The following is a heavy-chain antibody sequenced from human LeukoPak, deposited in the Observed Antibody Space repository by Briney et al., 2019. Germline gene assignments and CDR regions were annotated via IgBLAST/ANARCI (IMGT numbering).Heavy chain of an antibody. V-gene: IGHV3-21*01. CDR1: GFTFSSYS. Sequence: GGSLRLSCAASGFTFSSYSMNWVRQAPGRGLEWVSSISSSSSYIYYADSVKGRFTISRDNAKNSLYLQMNSLRAEDTAVYYCARAPGAMVARFDYWGQGTLVTASS. CDR3: ARAPGAMVARFDY. J-gene: IGHJ4*02. CDR2: ISSSSSYI. D-gene: IGHD5-18*01.